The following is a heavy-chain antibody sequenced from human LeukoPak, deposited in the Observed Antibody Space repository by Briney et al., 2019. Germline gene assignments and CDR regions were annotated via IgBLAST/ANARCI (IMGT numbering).Heavy chain of an antibody. Sequence: GASVKVSCKASGYTFTSYYMHWVRQAPGQGLEWMGIINPSGGSTSYAQKFQGRVTMTRDMSTSTVYMELSSLRSEDTAVYYCARDGAAAGTGGCFDYWGQGTLVTVSS. CDR2: INPSGGST. D-gene: IGHD6-13*01. V-gene: IGHV1-46*01. J-gene: IGHJ4*02. CDR1: GYTFTSYY. CDR3: ARDGAAAGTGGCFDY.